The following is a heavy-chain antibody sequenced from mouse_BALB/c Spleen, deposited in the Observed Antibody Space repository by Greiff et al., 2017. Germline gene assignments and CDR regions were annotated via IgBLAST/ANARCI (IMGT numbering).Heavy chain of an antibody. J-gene: IGHJ4*01. CDR2: IWSGGST. V-gene: IGHV2-2*02. CDR3: ASLKMYYAMDY. Sequence: VKLMESGPGLVQPSQSLSITCTVSGFSLTSYGVHWVRQSPGKGLEWLGVIWSGGSTDYNAAFISRLSISKDNSKSQVFFKMNSLQANDTAIYYCASLKMYYAMDYWGQGTSVTVSS. CDR1: GFSLTSYG.